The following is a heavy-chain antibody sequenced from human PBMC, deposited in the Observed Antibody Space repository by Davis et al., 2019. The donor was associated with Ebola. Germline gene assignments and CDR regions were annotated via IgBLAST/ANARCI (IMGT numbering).Heavy chain of an antibody. D-gene: IGHD6-13*01. V-gene: IGHV3-30*18. J-gene: IGHJ6*04. CDR3: AKDLAYSSLTDLYYYYYGMDV. CDR1: GFTLTDYY. Sequence: PGGSLRLSCAASGFTLTDYYMSWIRQAPGKGLEWVAVISYDGSNKYYADSVKGRFTISRDNSKNTLYLQMNSLRAEDTAVYYCAKDLAYSSLTDLYYYYYGMDVWGKGTTVTVSS. CDR2: ISYDGSNK.